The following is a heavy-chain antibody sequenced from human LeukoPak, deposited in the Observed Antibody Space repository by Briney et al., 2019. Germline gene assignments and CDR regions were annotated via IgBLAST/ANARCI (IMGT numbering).Heavy chain of an antibody. D-gene: IGHD3-22*01. V-gene: IGHV4-4*02. J-gene: IGHJ4*02. CDR1: GGSISSSNW. Sequence: SETLSLTCAVSGGSISSSNWWSWVRQPPGKGLEWIGEIYHSGSTNYNPSLKSRVTISVDKSKNQFSLKLSSVTAADTAVYYCARWDSSGYYALTDYWGQGTLATVSS. CDR3: ARWDSSGYYALTDY. CDR2: IYHSGST.